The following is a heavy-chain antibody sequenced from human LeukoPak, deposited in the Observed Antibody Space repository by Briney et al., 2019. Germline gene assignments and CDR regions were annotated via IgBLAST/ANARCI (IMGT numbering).Heavy chain of an antibody. Sequence: QSGGSLRLSCAASGFTFSSYGMHWVRQAPGKGLEWVAVISYDGSNKYYADSVKGRFTISRDNSKNTLYLQMNSLRAEDTAVYYCAKDHHGYSSGWYCAFDIWCQGTMVTVSS. CDR2: ISYDGSNK. CDR1: GFTFSSYG. V-gene: IGHV3-30*18. CDR3: AKDHHGYSSGWYCAFDI. D-gene: IGHD6-19*01. J-gene: IGHJ3*02.